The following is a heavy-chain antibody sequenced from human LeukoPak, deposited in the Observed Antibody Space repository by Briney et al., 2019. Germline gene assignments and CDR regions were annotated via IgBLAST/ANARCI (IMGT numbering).Heavy chain of an antibody. J-gene: IGHJ4*02. CDR3: AREPGIAAAGTGGY. CDR2: IIPIFGTA. Sequence: ASVKVSCKASGGTFSSYAISWVRQAPGQGLEWMGGIIPIFGTANYAQKFQGRVTITADKSTSTAYMELSSLRSEDTAVYYCAREPGIAAAGTGGYWGQGTLVTVSS. D-gene: IGHD6-13*01. CDR1: GGTFSSYA. V-gene: IGHV1-69*06.